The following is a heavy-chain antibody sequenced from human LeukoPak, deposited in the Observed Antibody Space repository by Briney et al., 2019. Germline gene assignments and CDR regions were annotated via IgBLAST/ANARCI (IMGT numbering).Heavy chain of an antibody. CDR1: GGTFSSYA. Sequence: SVKVSCKASGGTFSSYAISWVRQAPGQGLEWMGRIIPILGIANYAQKFQGRVTITADKSTSTAYMELSSLRSEDTAVYYCARAHVVVIIDDAFDIWGQGTMVTVSS. D-gene: IGHD3-22*01. CDR3: ARAHVVVIIDDAFDI. CDR2: IIPILGIA. V-gene: IGHV1-69*04. J-gene: IGHJ3*02.